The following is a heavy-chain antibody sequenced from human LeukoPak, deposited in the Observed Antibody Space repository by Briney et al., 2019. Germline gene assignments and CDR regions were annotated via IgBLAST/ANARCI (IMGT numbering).Heavy chain of an antibody. CDR3: ARHLRWLQPFDY. V-gene: IGHV4-38-2*01. J-gene: IGHJ4*02. Sequence: SETLSLTCAVSGYSISSDYYWGWIRQPPGKGLEWIGSIYHSGSTYYNPSLKSRVTISVDTSKNQFSLKLSSVTAADTAVYYCARHLRWLQPFDYWGQGTLVTVSS. CDR1: GYSISSDYY. CDR2: IYHSGST. D-gene: IGHD5-24*01.